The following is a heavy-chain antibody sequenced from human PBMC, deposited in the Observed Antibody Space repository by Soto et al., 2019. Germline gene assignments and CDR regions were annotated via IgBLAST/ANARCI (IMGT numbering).Heavy chain of an antibody. J-gene: IGHJ4*02. D-gene: IGHD6-13*01. CDR1: TGNY. Sequence: ASVKVSCKAYTGNYLHWVRQAPGQGLEWMGWINPNSGGTHYAEQFQGRVTMTWDTSISTVYMELNSLTSDDTAVYYCAREEATAGNDCFDYWGQGTLVTVSS. CDR2: INPNSGGT. V-gene: IGHV1-2*02. CDR3: AREEATAGNDCFDY.